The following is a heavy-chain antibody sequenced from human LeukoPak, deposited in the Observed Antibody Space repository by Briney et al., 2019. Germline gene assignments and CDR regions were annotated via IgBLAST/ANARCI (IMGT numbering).Heavy chain of an antibody. D-gene: IGHD3/OR15-3a*01. CDR1: GVSISSSNSY. V-gene: IGHV4-39*01. J-gene: IGHJ4*02. CDR3: ARQTGSGLFTLP. CDR2: IYYTGNT. Sequence: PSETLSLTCTVSGVSISSSNSYWGWIRQPPGKGLEWIVSIYYTGNTYSNASLKSRVTISIDTSKTQISLRLTSVTATDTAMYYCARQTGSGLFTLPGGQGTLVTVSS.